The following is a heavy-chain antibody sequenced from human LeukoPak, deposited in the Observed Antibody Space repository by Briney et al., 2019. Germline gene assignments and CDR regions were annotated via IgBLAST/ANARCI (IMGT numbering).Heavy chain of an antibody. CDR1: GFTFSGYA. V-gene: IGHV3-23*01. J-gene: IGHJ3*02. Sequence: GGSLRLSCATSGFTFSGYAMSWVRQAPGKGLEWVSGISGSDGSTYYADPVKGRFTVSRDNSKNTLYLQMNSLRAEDTAVYYCAKDVAAVFGAFDIWGQGTMVTVSS. D-gene: IGHD3-3*01. CDR3: AKDVAAVFGAFDI. CDR2: ISGSDGST.